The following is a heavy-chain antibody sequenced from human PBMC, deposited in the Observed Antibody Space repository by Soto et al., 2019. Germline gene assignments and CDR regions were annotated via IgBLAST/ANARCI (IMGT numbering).Heavy chain of an antibody. CDR1: DGSISSYY. Sequence: PSETLSLTCTVSDGSISSYYWSWIRQPPGKGLEWIGYIYYSGSTNYNPSLKSRVTISVDTSKNQFSLKLSSVTAADTAVYYCARVNKSAAGTGPMVYWGQGTLVTVSS. V-gene: IGHV4-59*01. J-gene: IGHJ4*02. D-gene: IGHD6-13*01. CDR3: ARVNKSAAGTGPMVY. CDR2: IYYSGST.